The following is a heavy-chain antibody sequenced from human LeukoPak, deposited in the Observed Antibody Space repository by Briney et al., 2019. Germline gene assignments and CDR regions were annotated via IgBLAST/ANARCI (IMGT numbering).Heavy chain of an antibody. V-gene: IGHV3-64D*06. J-gene: IGHJ4*02. CDR3: VKAPGDCSSTGCYLDY. CDR1: GFTFSSYA. D-gene: IGHD2-2*01. CDR2: ISSNGGST. Sequence: GGSLRLSCSASGFTFSSYAMHWVRQAPGKGLEYVSAISSNGGSTYYADSVKGRFTISRDNSKNTLYLQMSSLRAEDTAVYYCVKAPGDCSSTGCYLDYWGQGTLVTVSS.